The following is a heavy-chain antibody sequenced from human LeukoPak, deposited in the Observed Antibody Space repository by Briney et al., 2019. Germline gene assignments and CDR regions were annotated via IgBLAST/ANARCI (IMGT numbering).Heavy chain of an antibody. CDR2: ISSNDVYI. CDR3: ARSASGPLDY. J-gene: IGHJ4*02. CDR1: GFTVSSNY. Sequence: PGGSLRLSCAASGFTVSSNYMSWVRQAPGKGLEWVSSISSNDVYIYYADSVQGRFTVSRDNARNSLYLQMNSLRVDDTAVYYCARSASGPLDYWGQGTLVTVSS. D-gene: IGHD2-8*02. V-gene: IGHV3-21*06.